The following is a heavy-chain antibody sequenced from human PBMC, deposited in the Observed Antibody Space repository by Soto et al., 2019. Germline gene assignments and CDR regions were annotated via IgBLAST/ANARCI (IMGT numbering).Heavy chain of an antibody. Sequence: QVPLVESGGGVVQPGRSLRLSCAASGFTFSSYGMHWGRQAPGKGLEWVAVISSDGSNKYYAASVKGQFTISRDNSKNTLFLQMNSLRTEDTDVYYCVGGYYFGDYWGQGTLVTVSS. CDR1: GFTFSSYG. J-gene: IGHJ4*02. D-gene: IGHD3-22*01. CDR2: ISSDGSNK. V-gene: IGHV3-30*03. CDR3: VGGYYFGDY.